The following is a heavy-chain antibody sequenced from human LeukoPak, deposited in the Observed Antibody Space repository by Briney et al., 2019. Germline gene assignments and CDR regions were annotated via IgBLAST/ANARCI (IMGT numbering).Heavy chain of an antibody. V-gene: IGHV5-51*01. CDR2: IYPGDSDT. Sequence: GESLKISCKGSGYSFNTYWIGWVRQMPGKGLEWMGIIYPGDSDTRYSPSSQGQVTISADKSISTAYLQWSSLKASDTAMYYCARHVRIAAPSDYWGQGTLVTVSS. J-gene: IGHJ4*02. CDR3: ARHVRIAAPSDY. CDR1: GYSFNTYW. D-gene: IGHD6-6*01.